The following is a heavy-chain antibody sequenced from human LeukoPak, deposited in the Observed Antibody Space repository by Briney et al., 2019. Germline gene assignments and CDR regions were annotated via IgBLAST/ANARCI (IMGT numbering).Heavy chain of an antibody. Sequence: GGSLRLSCAASGFTFSSYWMSWVRQAPGKGLEWVANIKQDGSEKYYVDSVKGRFTISRDNAKNSLYLQMNSLRAEDTAVYYCARGYDFWSGRDGMDVWGQGTTVTVSS. CDR1: GFTFSSYW. CDR2: IKQDGSEK. D-gene: IGHD3-3*01. V-gene: IGHV3-7*05. CDR3: ARGYDFWSGRDGMDV. J-gene: IGHJ6*02.